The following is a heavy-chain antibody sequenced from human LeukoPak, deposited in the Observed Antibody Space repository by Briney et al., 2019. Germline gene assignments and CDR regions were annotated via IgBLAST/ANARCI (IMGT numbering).Heavy chain of an antibody. CDR3: ARDGIVGATSGAFDI. CDR1: GFTVSSNY. Sequence: GGSLRLSCAASGFTVSSNYMSWVRQAPGKGLEWVSVIYSGGSTYYADSVRGRFTISRDNSKNTLYLQMNSLRAEDTAVYYCARDGIVGATSGAFDIWGQGTMVTVSS. CDR2: IYSGGST. V-gene: IGHV3-53*01. D-gene: IGHD1-26*01. J-gene: IGHJ3*02.